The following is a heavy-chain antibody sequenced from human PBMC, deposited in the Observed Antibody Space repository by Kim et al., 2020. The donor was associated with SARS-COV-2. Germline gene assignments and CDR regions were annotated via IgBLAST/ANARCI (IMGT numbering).Heavy chain of an antibody. V-gene: IGHV2-5*02. CDR2: IYWDGDE. D-gene: IGHD2-15*01. CDR1: GFSLSTNGEG. J-gene: IGHJ4*02. CDR3: THGRREADCSGGTCYYFDF. Sequence: SGTTLVKPTQTLTLTCTFSGFSLSTNGEGVGWIRQPPGKALEWLALIYWDGDEWYSPFLRTRLTMTKDTSKNQVVLTMTNMDPVDTGTYYCTHGRREADCSGGTCYYFDFWGQGTLVTVSS.